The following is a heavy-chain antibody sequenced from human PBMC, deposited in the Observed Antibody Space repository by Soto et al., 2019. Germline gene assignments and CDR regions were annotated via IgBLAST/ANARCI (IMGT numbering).Heavy chain of an antibody. CDR2: ISAYYGNT. Sequence: GASVKVSCKASGYTFTSYGISWVRQAPGQGLEWMGWISAYYGNTNYAQKLQGRVTMTTDTSTSTAYMELRSLRSDDTAVYYCARDLVVPAVSRLDPWGQGTLVTVSS. J-gene: IGHJ5*02. CDR3: ARDLVVPAVSRLDP. D-gene: IGHD2-2*01. V-gene: IGHV1-18*01. CDR1: GYTFTSYG.